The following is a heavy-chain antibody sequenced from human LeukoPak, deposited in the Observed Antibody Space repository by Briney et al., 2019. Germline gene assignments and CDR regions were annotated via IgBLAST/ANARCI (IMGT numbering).Heavy chain of an antibody. D-gene: IGHD3-10*01. J-gene: IGHJ3*02. CDR2: IYYSGTT. CDR3: ARLPYSYSSGGPRYTFDI. V-gene: IGHV4-34*01. Sequence: SETLSLTCAVYGGSFSGYYWSWIRQPPGKGLEWIGNIYYSGTTYYNPSLKSRVTISVDTSKNQFSLKLSSVTAADTAVYYCARLPYSYSSGGPRYTFDIWGQGTMVTVSS. CDR1: GGSFSGYY.